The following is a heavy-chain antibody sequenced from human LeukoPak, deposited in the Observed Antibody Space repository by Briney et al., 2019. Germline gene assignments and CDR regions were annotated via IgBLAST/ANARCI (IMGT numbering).Heavy chain of an antibody. D-gene: IGHD3-22*01. CDR1: GYTFSDYY. V-gene: IGHV3-11*01. CDR2: ISSSGSTI. J-gene: IGHJ4*02. CDR3: ARVSSSGVYFFDC. Sequence: GGSLRLSCAASGYTFSDYYMSWIRQAPGKGLEWVSYISSSGSTIYYADSVKGRFTISRDNAKNPLYLQMNSLRAEDTAMYYCARVSSSGVYFFDCWGQGTLVTVSP.